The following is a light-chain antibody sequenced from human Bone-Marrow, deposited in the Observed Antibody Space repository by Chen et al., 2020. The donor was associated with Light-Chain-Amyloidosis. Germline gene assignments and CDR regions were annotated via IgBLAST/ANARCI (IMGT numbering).Light chain of an antibody. CDR1: NIGSTS. CDR3: QVWDRSSDRPV. Sequence: SYVLTQPSSVSVAPGQTATIACGGNNIGSTSVHWYQQTPGQTPLLVVYDDSDRHSGIPERLSGSNSGNTATLTISRVEAGDAADYYCQVWDRSSDRPVFGGGTKLTVL. J-gene: IGLJ3*02. V-gene: IGLV3-21*02. CDR2: DDS.